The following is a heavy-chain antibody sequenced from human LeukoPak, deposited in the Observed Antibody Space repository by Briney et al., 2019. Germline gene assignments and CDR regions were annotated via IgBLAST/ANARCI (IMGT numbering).Heavy chain of an antibody. D-gene: IGHD5-24*01. CDR2: IYYSGST. V-gene: IGHV4-39*07. Sequence: SETLSLTCTVSGGSISSSSYYWGWIRQPPGKGLEWIGSIYYSGSTCYNPSLKSRVTISVDTSKNQFSLKLSSVTAADTAVYYCARSVRRDGYGPYYYMDVWGKGTTVTVSS. J-gene: IGHJ6*03. CDR3: ARSVRRDGYGPYYYMDV. CDR1: GGSISSSSYY.